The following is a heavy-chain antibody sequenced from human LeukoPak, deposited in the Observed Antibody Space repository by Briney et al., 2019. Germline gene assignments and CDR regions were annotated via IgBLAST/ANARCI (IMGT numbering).Heavy chain of an antibody. Sequence: SVKVSCKASGGTFSSYAISWVRQAPGQGLEWMGRIILIFGTANYAQKFQGRVTITTDESTSTAYMERSSLRSEDTAGYYCARDLRAYDSSGYPSYYFDYWGQGTLVTVSS. CDR2: IILIFGTA. CDR3: ARDLRAYDSSGYPSYYFDY. D-gene: IGHD3-22*01. V-gene: IGHV1-69*05. CDR1: GGTFSSYA. J-gene: IGHJ4*02.